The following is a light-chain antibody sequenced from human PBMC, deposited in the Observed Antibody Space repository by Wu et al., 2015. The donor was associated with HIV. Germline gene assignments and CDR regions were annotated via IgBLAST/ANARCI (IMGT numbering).Light chain of an antibody. V-gene: IGKV3-20*01. J-gene: IGKJ1*01. CDR3: QQYGSSPRT. Sequence: EIVLTQSPAILSLSPGERATLSCRASQSVSSSYLAWYQQKPGQAPRLLIYGASSRATGIPDRFSGSGSGTDFTLTISRLEPEDFAVYYCQQYGSSPRTFGQGTKVEIK. CDR2: GAS. CDR1: QSVSSSY.